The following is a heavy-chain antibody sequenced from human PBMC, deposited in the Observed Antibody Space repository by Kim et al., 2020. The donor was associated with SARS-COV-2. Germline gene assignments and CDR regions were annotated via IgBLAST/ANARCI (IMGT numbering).Heavy chain of an antibody. Sequence: AQEFQRWVTMTRDTSISTAYMELSRLRSDDTAVYYCARDLIAAAGFDFDYWGQGTLVTVSS. J-gene: IGHJ4*02. D-gene: IGHD6-13*01. V-gene: IGHV1-2*04. CDR3: ARDLIAAAGFDFDY.